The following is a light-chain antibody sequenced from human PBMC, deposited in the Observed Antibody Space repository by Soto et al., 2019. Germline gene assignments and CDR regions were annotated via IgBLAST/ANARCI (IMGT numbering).Light chain of an antibody. V-gene: IGKV3-15*01. Sequence: EVGITQAPSTLSVSPPERATLSCRDSQSGSSNFAWYQQKHGEAPSLLLYGASTRATGIPARFSGSGPGTEFTLTISSRQSQEYAAYYCQQYRNRCPITFGQGTRLEIK. J-gene: IGKJ5*01. CDR2: GAS. CDR1: QSGSSN. CDR3: QQYRNRCPIT.